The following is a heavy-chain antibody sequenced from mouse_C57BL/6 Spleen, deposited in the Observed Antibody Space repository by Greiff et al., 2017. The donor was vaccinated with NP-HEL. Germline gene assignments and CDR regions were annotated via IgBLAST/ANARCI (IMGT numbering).Heavy chain of an antibody. CDR1: GFTFSSYT. Sequence: EVQVVESGGGLVKPGGSLKLSCAASGFTFSSYTMSWVRQTPEKRLEWVATISGGGGNTYYPDSVKGRFTISRDNAKNTLYLQMSSLRSEDTALYYCARRSTTVVATDFDVWGTGTTVTVSS. CDR2: ISGGGGNT. V-gene: IGHV5-9*01. D-gene: IGHD1-1*01. J-gene: IGHJ1*03. CDR3: ARRSTTVVATDFDV.